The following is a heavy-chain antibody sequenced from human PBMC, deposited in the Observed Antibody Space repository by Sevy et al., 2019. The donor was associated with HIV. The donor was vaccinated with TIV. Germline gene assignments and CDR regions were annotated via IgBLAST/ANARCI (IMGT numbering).Heavy chain of an antibody. V-gene: IGHV3-30-3*01. CDR3: ASSSGDDPNFDY. Sequence: GGSLRLSCAASGFTFSSYAMHWVRRAPGKGLEWVAVISYDGTNKYYADSVKGRFTISRDNSKNTLFLQMNSLRAQDTAVYYCASSSGDDPNFDYWGQGTLVTVSS. D-gene: IGHD7-27*01. CDR1: GFTFSSYA. CDR2: ISYDGTNK. J-gene: IGHJ4*02.